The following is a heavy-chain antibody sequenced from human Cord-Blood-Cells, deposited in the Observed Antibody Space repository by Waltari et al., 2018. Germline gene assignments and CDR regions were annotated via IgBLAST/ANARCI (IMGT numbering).Heavy chain of an antibody. CDR3: ARRSDSSSWYRHFDY. V-gene: IGHV5-51*01. CDR2: IYPGDSDT. CDR1: GYRFTSYW. D-gene: IGHD6-13*01. Sequence: EVQLVQSGAEVKKPGESLKISCKGSGYRFTSYWIGCVRQLPGKGLEWMGIIYPGDSDTRYSPSFQGQVTISADKSISTAYLQWSSLKASDTAMYYCARRSDSSSWYRHFDYWGQGTLVTVSS. J-gene: IGHJ4*02.